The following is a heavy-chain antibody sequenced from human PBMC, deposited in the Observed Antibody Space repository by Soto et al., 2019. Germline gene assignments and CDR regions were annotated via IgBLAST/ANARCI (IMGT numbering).Heavy chain of an antibody. V-gene: IGHV1-69*06. J-gene: IGHJ4*02. CDR3: ARRDTSGFLRYFDN. Sequence: QMQLVQSGAEVKKPGSSVKVSCKASGGTLSSFINYPINWVRQAPGQGLEWMGGIVPNVGTVNYAQKFQGRVTITADNSTGTAYVDVSSLRSEDTALYYCARRDTSGFLRYFDNWGQGTLVTVSS. CDR2: IVPNVGTV. CDR1: GGTLSSFINYP. D-gene: IGHD3-3*01.